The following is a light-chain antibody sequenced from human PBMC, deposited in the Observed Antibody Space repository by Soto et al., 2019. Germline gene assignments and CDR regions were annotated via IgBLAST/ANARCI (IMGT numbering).Light chain of an antibody. CDR2: YNN. Sequence: QSVLTQPPSASVTAGQVVTISCSGGDSNIGSNSVYWYQHLPRMAPKLLIYYNNQRPSGVPDRFSGSRSGTSASLAIVGLRSEDEAVYYCAAWDASLSACGFGNGTKVTVL. V-gene: IGLV1-47*02. CDR1: DSNIGSNS. J-gene: IGLJ1*01. CDR3: AAWDASLSACG.